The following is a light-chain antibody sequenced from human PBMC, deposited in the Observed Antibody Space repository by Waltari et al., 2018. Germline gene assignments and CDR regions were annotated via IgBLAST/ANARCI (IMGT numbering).Light chain of an antibody. J-gene: IGLJ2*01. CDR2: SNN. CDR1: SSNIGSNT. Sequence: QSVLTQPPSASGTPGQRVTISCSGSSSNIGSNTVNWYQQLPGTAPKLLIYSNNQRPSGVPDRCSGSKSGTSASLAISGLQSEDEADYYCAALDDSLNGVVFGGGTKLTVL. V-gene: IGLV1-44*01. CDR3: AALDDSLNGVV.